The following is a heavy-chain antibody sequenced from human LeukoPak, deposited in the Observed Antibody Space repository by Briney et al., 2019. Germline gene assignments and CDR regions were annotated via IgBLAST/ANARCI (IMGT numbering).Heavy chain of an antibody. Sequence: RWASVKVSCKASGGTFSSYAISWVRQAPGQGLEWMGGIIPIFGTANYAQKFQGRVTITADESTSTAYMELSSLRSEDTAVYYCARIEWYGYYGSGFPYWGQGTLVTVSS. CDR2: IIPIFGTA. J-gene: IGHJ4*02. CDR3: ARIEWYGYYGSGFPY. CDR1: GGTFSSYA. V-gene: IGHV1-69*13. D-gene: IGHD3-10*01.